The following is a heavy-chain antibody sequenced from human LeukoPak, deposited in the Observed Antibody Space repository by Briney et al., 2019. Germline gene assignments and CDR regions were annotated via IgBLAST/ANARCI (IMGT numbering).Heavy chain of an antibody. Sequence: GGSLRLSCAASGFTFSSYAMSWVRQAPGKGLEWVSAISGSGGSTYYADSVKGRFTISRDNSKNTLYLQMNSLRAEDTAVYYCAKDDSSGRYDLQPYCCFDYWGQGTLVTVS. CDR2: ISGSGGST. J-gene: IGHJ4*02. D-gene: IGHD6-19*01. CDR1: GFTFSSYA. V-gene: IGHV3-23*01. CDR3: AKDDSSGRYDLQPYCCFDY.